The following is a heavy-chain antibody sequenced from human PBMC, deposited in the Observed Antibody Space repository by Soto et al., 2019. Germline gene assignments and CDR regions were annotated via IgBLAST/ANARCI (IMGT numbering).Heavy chain of an antibody. D-gene: IGHD6-13*01. V-gene: IGHV3-30*18. Sequence: SLRLSCAASGFTFSSYGMHWVRQAPGKGLEWVAVISYDGSNKYYADSVKGRFTISRDNSKNTLYLQMNSLRAEDTAVYYCAKGPGWQQLGGYWLDPWGQGTMVTVYS. CDR1: GFTFSSYG. CDR3: AKGPGWQQLGGYWLDP. CDR2: ISYDGSNK. J-gene: IGHJ5*02.